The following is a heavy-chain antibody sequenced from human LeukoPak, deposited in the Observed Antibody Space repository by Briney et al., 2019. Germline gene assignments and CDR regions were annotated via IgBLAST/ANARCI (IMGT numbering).Heavy chain of an antibody. CDR2: IKSDGSEK. CDR3: ARAHYDILTGYQKYYFDY. D-gene: IGHD3-9*01. Sequence: GGSLRLSCAASGMTFSSHWMSWVRQAPGKGLEWVANIKSDGSEKYYLDSVKGRFTISRDNAKNSLYLQMNSLRAEDSAVYYCARAHYDILTGYQKYYFDYWGQGTLVTVSS. V-gene: IGHV3-7*01. J-gene: IGHJ4*02. CDR1: GMTFSSHW.